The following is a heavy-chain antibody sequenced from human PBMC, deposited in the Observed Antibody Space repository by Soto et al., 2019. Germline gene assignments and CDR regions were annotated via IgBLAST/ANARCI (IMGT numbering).Heavy chain of an antibody. D-gene: IGHD3-10*01. CDR2: IFPGGST. CDR1: GFTVSDNF. CDR3: ARRAQSHAFVAC. J-gene: IGHJ4*02. Sequence: EVQLMESGGGLVQPGGSLRLSCAASGFTVSDNFMNWVRQAPGKGLEWVSVIFPGGSTYYTDDSVKGRFTISRDISKNTVYLQMKRLGGDDTAVYFCARRAQSHAFVACWGQGTLVTVSS. V-gene: IGHV3-66*01.